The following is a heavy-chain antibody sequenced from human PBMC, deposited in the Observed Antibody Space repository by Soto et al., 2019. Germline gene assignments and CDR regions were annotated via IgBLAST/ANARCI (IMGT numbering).Heavy chain of an antibody. CDR2: IYPGDSDT. J-gene: IGHJ5*02. CDR1: GYSFTSYW. Sequence: PGESLKISCKGSGYSFTSYWIGWVRQMPGKGLEWMGIIYPGDSDTRYSPSFQGQVTISADKSISSAYLQWSSLKSSDTTMYYCAGRYSSSTTFNWFDPWGQGTLVTVSS. V-gene: IGHV5-51*01. CDR3: AGRYSSSTTFNWFDP. D-gene: IGHD6-6*01.